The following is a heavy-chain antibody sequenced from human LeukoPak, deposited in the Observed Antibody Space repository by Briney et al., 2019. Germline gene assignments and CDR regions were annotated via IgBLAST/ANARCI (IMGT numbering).Heavy chain of an antibody. CDR3: ARRYDGYDY. V-gene: IGHV3-30-3*01. Sequence: GGSLRLSCAASGFTFSSYAMHWVRQAPGKGLEWVAVISYDGSNKYCADSVKGRFTISRDNSKNTLYLQMNSLRAEDTAVYYCARRYDGYDYWGQGTLVTVSS. D-gene: IGHD5-24*01. CDR1: GFTFSSYA. CDR2: ISYDGSNK. J-gene: IGHJ4*02.